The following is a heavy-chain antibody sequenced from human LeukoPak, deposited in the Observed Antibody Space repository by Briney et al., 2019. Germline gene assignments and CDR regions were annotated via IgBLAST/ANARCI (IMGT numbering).Heavy chain of an antibody. CDR2: IIPILGIA. CDR3: ARDSPPSPYGSRAMDY. J-gene: IGHJ4*02. Sequence: SVKVSCKASGGTFSSYAISWVRQAPGQGLEWMGRIIPILGIANYAQKFQGRVTITADKSTSTAYMELSSLRSEDTAAYYCARDSPPSPYGSRAMDYWGQGTLVTVSS. V-gene: IGHV1-69*04. CDR1: GGTFSSYA. D-gene: IGHD3-10*01.